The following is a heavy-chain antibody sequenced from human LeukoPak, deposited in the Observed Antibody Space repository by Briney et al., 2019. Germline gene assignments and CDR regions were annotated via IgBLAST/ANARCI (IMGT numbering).Heavy chain of an antibody. D-gene: IGHD3-10*01. V-gene: IGHV3-23*01. Sequence: GGSLRLSCAASEFTFSSYAMSWVRQAPGKGLEWVSAISGSGGSTYYADSVKGRFTISRDNSKNTVYLQVSGLGAEDTAVYYCAKDTVDGSGRRPDQWGQGTMVTVSS. J-gene: IGHJ4*02. CDR1: EFTFSSYA. CDR2: ISGSGGST. CDR3: AKDTVDGSGRRPDQ.